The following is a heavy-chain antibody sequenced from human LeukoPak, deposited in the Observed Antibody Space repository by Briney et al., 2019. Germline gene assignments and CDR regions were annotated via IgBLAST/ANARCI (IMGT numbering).Heavy chain of an antibody. CDR1: GYTFTSYY. CDR2: INPSGGST. CDR3: ARPTTDYYDSSGYPDAFDI. J-gene: IGHJ3*02. D-gene: IGHD3-22*01. Sequence: ASVKVSCKASGYTFTSYYMHWVRQAPGQGLEWTGIINPSGGSTSYAQKFQGRVTMTRDTSISTAYMELSRLRSDDTAVYYCARPTTDYYDSSGYPDAFDIWGQGTMVTVSS. V-gene: IGHV1-46*01.